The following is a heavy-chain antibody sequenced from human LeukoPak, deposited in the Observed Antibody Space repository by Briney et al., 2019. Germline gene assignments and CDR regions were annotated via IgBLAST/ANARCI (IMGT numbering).Heavy chain of an antibody. CDR3: ARLYDSSGYYKDY. CDR2: INPNSGGT. V-gene: IGHV1-2*02. CDR1: GYTFTGYY. J-gene: IGHJ4*02. D-gene: IGHD3-22*01. Sequence: ASVKVSCKASGYTFTGYYMHWVRQAPGQGLEWMGWINPNSGGTNYAQKFQGRVTMTRDTSISTAYMELSRLRSDDTAVYYCARLYDSSGYYKDYWGQGTLVTVSS.